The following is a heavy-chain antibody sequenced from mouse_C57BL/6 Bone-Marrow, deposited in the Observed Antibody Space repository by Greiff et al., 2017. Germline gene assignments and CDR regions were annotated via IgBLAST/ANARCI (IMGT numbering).Heavy chain of an antibody. CDR1: GFSLTSYA. Sequence: VKLVESGPGLVAPSQSLSITCTVSGFSLTSYAISWVRQPPGKGLEWLGVIWTGGGTNYNSALKSRLSISKDNSKSQVFLKMNSLQTDDTARYXCARNHYYGSMGYFDVWGTGTTVTVSS. CDR3: ARNHYYGSMGYFDV. V-gene: IGHV2-9-1*01. J-gene: IGHJ1*03. D-gene: IGHD1-1*01. CDR2: IWTGGGT.